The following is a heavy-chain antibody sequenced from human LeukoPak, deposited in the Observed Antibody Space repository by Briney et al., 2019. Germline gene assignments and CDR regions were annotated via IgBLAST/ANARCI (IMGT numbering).Heavy chain of an antibody. CDR1: GGSISSYY. J-gene: IGHJ6*03. D-gene: IGHD3-3*01. CDR2: IYTSGST. V-gene: IGHV4-4*07. Sequence: PSETLSLTCTVSGGSISSYYWSWIRQPAGKGLEWIGRIYTSGSTNYNPSLKSRVTMSVDTSKNQFSLKLSSVTAADTAVYYCARAKPSKYDLWSGANYYYYMDVWGKGTTVTVSS. CDR3: ARAKPSKYDLWSGANYYYYMDV.